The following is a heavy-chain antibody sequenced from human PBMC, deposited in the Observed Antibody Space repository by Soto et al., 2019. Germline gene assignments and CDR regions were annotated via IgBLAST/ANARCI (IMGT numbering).Heavy chain of an antibody. CDR3: AREFDRWGGAWFGP. Sequence: QVQLVQPGGEMKKPGASVKVSCKASGYTFSDYGISWVRQAPGPGLEWMGWISDFESNINFAPKVRGRVTLATVTSTTTAYMELRGLTPGDSAVYYCAREFDRWGGAWFGPWGKGTRVIVSS. CDR1: GYTFSDYG. CDR2: ISDFESNI. V-gene: IGHV1-18*04. D-gene: IGHD3-16*01. J-gene: IGHJ5*02.